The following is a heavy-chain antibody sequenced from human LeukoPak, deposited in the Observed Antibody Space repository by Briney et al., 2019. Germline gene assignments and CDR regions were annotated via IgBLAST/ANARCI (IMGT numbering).Heavy chain of an antibody. CDR3: AAVYYDFWSGISGKYYFDY. Sequence: PSETLSLTCAVYGGSFSGYYWSWIRQPPGKGLEWIGEINHSGSTNYNPSLKSRVTISVDTSKNQFSLKLSSVTAADTAVYYCAAVYYDFWSGISGKYYFDYWGQGTLVTVSS. CDR1: GGSFSGYY. D-gene: IGHD3-3*01. CDR2: INHSGST. V-gene: IGHV4-34*01. J-gene: IGHJ4*02.